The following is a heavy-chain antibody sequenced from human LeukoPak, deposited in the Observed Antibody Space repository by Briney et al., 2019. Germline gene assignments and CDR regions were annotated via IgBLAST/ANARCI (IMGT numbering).Heavy chain of an antibody. D-gene: IGHD3-16*02. J-gene: IGHJ3*01. CDR3: VKDIQLST. V-gene: IGHV3-23*01. Sequence: GGSLRLSCAASGFNFITAAMTWVRQAPGKGLEWVSFIGSSGGSTYYADSVKGRFTISRDNFNHTLSLQMSSLRVEDTAIYYCVKDIQLSTWGLGTMVTVSS. CDR2: IGSSGGST. CDR1: GFNFITAA.